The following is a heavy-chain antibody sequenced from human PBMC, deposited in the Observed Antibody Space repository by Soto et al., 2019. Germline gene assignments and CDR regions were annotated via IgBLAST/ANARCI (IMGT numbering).Heavy chain of an antibody. J-gene: IGHJ4*02. CDR3: ARALETVGATNFDY. V-gene: IGHV3-74*01. CDR2: INSDGSST. Sequence: GGSLRPSLSAPGFTLSSHWMHWVRPAPGKGLVWVSRINSDGSSTSYADSVKGRFTISRDNAKNTLYLQMNSLRAEGTAVYYCARALETVGATNFDYWGQGTLVTVSS. D-gene: IGHD1-26*01. CDR1: GFTLSSHW.